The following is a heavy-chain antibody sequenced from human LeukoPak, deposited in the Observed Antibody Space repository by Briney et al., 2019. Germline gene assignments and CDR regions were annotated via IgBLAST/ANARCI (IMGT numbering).Heavy chain of an antibody. J-gene: IGHJ3*02. Sequence: PSQTLSLTCAVSGGSISSGGYSWSWVRQPPGEGLEWVGYIYHSGSTYYNPSLQSRVTISLDRSKNQFSLKLSSMTAADTAVYYCASGYTGYDRDSFDIWGQGTMVTVSS. CDR1: GGSISSGGYS. D-gene: IGHD5-12*01. CDR3: ASGYTGYDRDSFDI. V-gene: IGHV4-30-2*01. CDR2: IYHSGST.